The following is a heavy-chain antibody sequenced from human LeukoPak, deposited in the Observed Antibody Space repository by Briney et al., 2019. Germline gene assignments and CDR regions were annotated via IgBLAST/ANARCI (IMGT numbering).Heavy chain of an antibody. Sequence: SETLSLTCTVSGGSISSYYWSWIRQPPGKGLEWIGYIYYSGSTNYNPPLQSRVTISVDTSKNQFSLKLSSVTAADTAVYYCARDQGYWGQGTLVTVSS. V-gene: IGHV4-59*01. J-gene: IGHJ4*02. CDR2: IYYSGST. CDR1: GGSISSYY. CDR3: ARDQGY.